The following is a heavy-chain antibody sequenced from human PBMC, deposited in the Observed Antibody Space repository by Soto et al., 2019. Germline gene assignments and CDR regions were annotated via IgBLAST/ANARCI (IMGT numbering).Heavy chain of an antibody. CDR1: GYTFTSYD. CDR3: ARGELTCFDY. D-gene: IGHD3-9*01. CDR2: MNPNSGNT. J-gene: IGHJ4*02. V-gene: IGHV1-8*01. Sequence: ASVKVSCKASGYTFTSYDINWVRQATGQGFEWMGWMNPNSGNTGYAQKFQGRVTMTRNTSISTAYMGLSSLRSEDTAVYSRARGELTCFDYWGQGTLVTVSS.